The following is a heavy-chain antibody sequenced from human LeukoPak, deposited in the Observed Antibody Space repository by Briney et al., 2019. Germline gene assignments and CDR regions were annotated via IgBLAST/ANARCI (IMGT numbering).Heavy chain of an antibody. Sequence: GGSLRLSCAASGFTFSSCSMNWVRQAPGKGLEWVSSISSSSYIYYADSVKGRFTISRDNAKNSLYLQMNSLRAEDKAVYYCARDEVATISLDYWGQGTLVTVSS. CDR3: ARDEVATISLDY. J-gene: IGHJ4*02. V-gene: IGHV3-21*01. D-gene: IGHD5-12*01. CDR1: GFTFSSCS. CDR2: ISSSSYI.